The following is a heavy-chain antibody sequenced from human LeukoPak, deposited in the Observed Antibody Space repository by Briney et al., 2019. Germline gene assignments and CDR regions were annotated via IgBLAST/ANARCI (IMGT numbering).Heavy chain of an antibody. Sequence: PGGSLRLSCAASGFTFSDYYMSWIRQAPGKGLEWVSYISSSGSTIYYADSVKGRFTISRDNAKNSLYLQMNSLRAEDTAVYYCARDTKQWLVIGRGYYYYMDVWGKGTTVTVSS. D-gene: IGHD6-19*01. CDR1: GFTFSDYY. V-gene: IGHV3-11*04. J-gene: IGHJ6*03. CDR3: ARDTKQWLVIGRGYYYYMDV. CDR2: ISSSGSTI.